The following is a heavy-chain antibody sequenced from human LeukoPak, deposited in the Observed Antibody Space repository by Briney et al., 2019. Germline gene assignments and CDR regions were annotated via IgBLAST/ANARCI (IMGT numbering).Heavy chain of an antibody. CDR3: ARDDYGDYTRRFDP. J-gene: IGHJ5*02. CDR2: ISYSGSS. CDR1: GGSISSSRYY. D-gene: IGHD4-17*01. Sequence: SETLSLTCTVSGGSISSSRYYWGWLRQPPGTGLEWIASISYSGSSYYNPSLKSRVTISVDTSKNQVSLQLSSVTAADTAVYYCARDDYGDYTRRFDPWGQGTLVTVSS. V-gene: IGHV4-39*07.